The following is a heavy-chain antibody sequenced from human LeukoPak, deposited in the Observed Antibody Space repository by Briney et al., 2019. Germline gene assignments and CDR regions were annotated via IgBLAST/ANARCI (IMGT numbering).Heavy chain of an antibody. CDR3: ARVRSSGSPLDY. D-gene: IGHD3-10*01. CDR1: GFTFSSYG. J-gene: IGHJ4*02. CDR2: IPYDGSNK. V-gene: IGHV3-30*02. Sequence: GGSLRLSCAASGFTFSSYGMHWVRQAPGKGLELVALIPYDGSNKYYADSVKGRFTISRDNSKNTLYLQMNSLRAEDTAVYYCARVRSSGSPLDYWGQGTLVTVSS.